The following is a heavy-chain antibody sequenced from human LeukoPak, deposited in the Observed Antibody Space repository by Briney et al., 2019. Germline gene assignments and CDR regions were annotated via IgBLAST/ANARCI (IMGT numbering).Heavy chain of an antibody. V-gene: IGHV4-4*07. CDR1: GGSISSYY. D-gene: IGHD6-13*01. CDR3: ARESIAAAGSYLFDY. CDR2: IYTSGST. Sequence: PSETLSLTCTVSGGSISSYYWSWVRQPAGKGLEWIGRIYTSGSTNYNPTLKSRVTMSVDTSKNQFSLKLSSVTAADTAVYYCARESIAAAGSYLFDYWGQGTLVTVSS. J-gene: IGHJ4*02.